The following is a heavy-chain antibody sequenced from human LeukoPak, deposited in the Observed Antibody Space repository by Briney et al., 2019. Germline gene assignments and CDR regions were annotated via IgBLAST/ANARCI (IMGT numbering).Heavy chain of an antibody. CDR1: AGTFSSYA. J-gene: IGHJ6*02. V-gene: IGHV1-69*04. Sequence: GSSVKVSCKASAGTFSSYAISWVRQAPGQGLEWMGRIIPILGIANYAQKFQGRVTITADKSTSTAYMELSSLRSEDTAVYYCARAGIAVAGIGGYYGMDVWGQGTTVTVSS. CDR3: ARAGIAVAGIGGYYGMDV. CDR2: IIPILGIA. D-gene: IGHD6-19*01.